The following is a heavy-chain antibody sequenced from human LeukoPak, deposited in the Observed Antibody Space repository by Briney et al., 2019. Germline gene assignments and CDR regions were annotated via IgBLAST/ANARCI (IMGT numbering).Heavy chain of an antibody. D-gene: IGHD3-22*01. J-gene: IGHJ3*02. V-gene: IGHV4-34*01. Sequence: PSETLSLTCAVYGRSFSGYYWSWIRQPPGKGLEWIGEINHSGSTNYNPSLKSRVTISVDTSKNQFSLKLSSVTAAGTAVYYCARLLRGGRDTPMVTMIVVRAKSGAFDIWGQGTMVTVSS. CDR2: INHSGST. CDR3: ARLLRGGRDTPMVTMIVVRAKSGAFDI. CDR1: GRSFSGYY.